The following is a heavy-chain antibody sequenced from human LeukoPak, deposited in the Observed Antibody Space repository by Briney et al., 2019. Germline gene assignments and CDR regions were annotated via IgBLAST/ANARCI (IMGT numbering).Heavy chain of an antibody. D-gene: IGHD3-22*01. CDR2: ISWNSGSI. CDR1: GFTFDDYA. V-gene: IGHV3-9*01. Sequence: GGSLRLSCAASGFTFDDYAMHWVRQAPGKGLEWVSGISWNSGSIGYADSVKGRFTISRDNAKNSLYLQMNSLRAEDTALYYCARVNAYYYDSSGYYDYWGQGTLVTVSS. J-gene: IGHJ4*02. CDR3: ARVNAYYYDSSGYYDY.